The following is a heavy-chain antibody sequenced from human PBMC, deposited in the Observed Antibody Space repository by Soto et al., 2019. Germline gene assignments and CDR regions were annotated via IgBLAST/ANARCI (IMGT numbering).Heavy chain of an antibody. CDR1: GYTFTSYD. V-gene: IGHV1-8*01. CDR2: MNPNSGNT. D-gene: IGHD6-6*01. Sequence: ASVKVSCKASGYTFTSYDINWVRQATGQGLEWMGWMNPNSGNTGYAQKFQGRVTMTRNTSISTAYMELSSLRSEDTAVYYCARALSIAARPAEGYWGQGTLVTVSS. CDR3: ARALSIAARPAEGY. J-gene: IGHJ4*02.